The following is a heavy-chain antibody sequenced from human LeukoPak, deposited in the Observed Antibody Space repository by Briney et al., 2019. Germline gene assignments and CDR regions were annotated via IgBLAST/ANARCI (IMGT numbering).Heavy chain of an antibody. CDR1: GGSISSYY. Sequence: SETLSLTCTVSGGSISSYYWSWIRQPPGKGLEWIGYIYYSGSTNYNPSLKSRVTISVDTSKNQFSLKLSSVTAADTAVYYCARDPGYDFDDYWGQGTLVTVSS. CDR3: ARDPGYDFDDY. CDR2: IYYSGST. J-gene: IGHJ4*02. D-gene: IGHD5-12*01. V-gene: IGHV4-59*01.